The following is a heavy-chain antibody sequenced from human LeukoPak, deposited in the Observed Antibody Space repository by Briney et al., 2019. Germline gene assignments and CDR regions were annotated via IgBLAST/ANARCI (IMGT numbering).Heavy chain of an antibody. J-gene: IGHJ3*02. CDR1: GGTFSSYA. D-gene: IGHD3-22*01. V-gene: IGHV1-69*05. CDR2: IIPIFGTA. CDR3: ARELGYYDSSGSDI. Sequence: ASVKVSCKXSGGTFSSYAISWVRQAPGQGLEWMGRIIPIFGTANYAQKFQGRVTITTDESTSTAYMELSSLRSEDTAVYYCARELGYYDSSGSDIWGQGTMVTVSS.